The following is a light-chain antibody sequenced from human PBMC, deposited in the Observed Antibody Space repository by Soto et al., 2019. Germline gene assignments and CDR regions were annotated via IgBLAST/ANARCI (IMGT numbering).Light chain of an antibody. V-gene: IGKV4-1*01. Sequence: DIVMTQSPDSLAVSLGERATINCKSSQSVLYSSNNKNYLAWYQQKPGQPPKLLIYWASTRESGVPDRFSGSGSGTDFTLTISILQAEDVAVYDCQQYYSTPPTVGGGTRREIK. CDR3: QQYYSTPPT. J-gene: IGKJ5*01. CDR1: QSVLYSSNNKNY. CDR2: WAS.